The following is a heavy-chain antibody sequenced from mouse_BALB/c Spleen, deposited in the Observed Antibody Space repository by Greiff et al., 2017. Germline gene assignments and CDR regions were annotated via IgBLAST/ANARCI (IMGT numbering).Heavy chain of an antibody. Sequence: VQLQQSGAELVRPGSSVKISCKASGYAFSSYWMNWVKQRPGQGLEWIGQIYPGDGETNYNGKFKGKATLTADKSSSTAYMQLSSLTSEDSAVYFCARGGYDQDFYYAMDYWGQGTSVTVSS. CDR1: GYAFSSYW. V-gene: IGHV1-80*01. CDR3: ARGGYDQDFYYAMDY. CDR2: IYPGDGET. J-gene: IGHJ4*01. D-gene: IGHD2-2*01.